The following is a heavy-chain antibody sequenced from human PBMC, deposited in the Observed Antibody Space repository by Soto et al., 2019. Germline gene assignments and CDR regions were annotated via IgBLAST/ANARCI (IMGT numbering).Heavy chain of an antibody. CDR1: AGSITSDEYY. D-gene: IGHD3-10*01. Sequence: SETLSLTCTVSAGSITSDEYYWNWIRYRPGKGLEWIGFIHHTGSTFYNPSLESRASISIDTSESQFSLNLASVTVADPAVYYCARRPPGSGISFFDYWGRETLVTVSS. V-gene: IGHV4-31*03. CDR3: ARRPPGSGISFFDY. CDR2: IHHTGST. J-gene: IGHJ4*02.